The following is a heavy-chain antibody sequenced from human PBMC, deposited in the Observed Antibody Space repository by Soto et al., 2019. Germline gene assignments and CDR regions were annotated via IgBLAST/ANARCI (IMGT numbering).Heavy chain of an antibody. J-gene: IGHJ4*02. V-gene: IGHV1-18*01. Sequence: ASVKVSCKASGYTFRNYGISWVRQAPGQGLEWMGWISPFNGNIKFGQKFQGRVTMTTVTSTGIAYMELTSLRSDDTAVYYCAKEEDSQALDFWGQGTLVTVSS. CDR3: AKEEDSQALDF. CDR2: ISPFNGNI. CDR1: GYTFRNYG.